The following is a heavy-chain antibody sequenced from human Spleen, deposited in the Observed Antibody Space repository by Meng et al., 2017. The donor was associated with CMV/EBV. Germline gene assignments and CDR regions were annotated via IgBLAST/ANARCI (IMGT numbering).Heavy chain of an antibody. CDR1: GGTFSSYA. J-gene: IGHJ6*02. D-gene: IGHD6-6*01. CDR2: IIPIFGTA. CDR3: AAGDRSTSWGAYYYYAMDV. V-gene: IGHV1-69*05. Sequence: SVKVSCKASGGTFSSYAISWVRQAPGQGLEWMGGIIPIFGTANYAQKFQGRVTITTDESTSTTYMELRSLRSDDTAVYYCAAGDRSTSWGAYYYYAMDVWGQGTTVTVSS.